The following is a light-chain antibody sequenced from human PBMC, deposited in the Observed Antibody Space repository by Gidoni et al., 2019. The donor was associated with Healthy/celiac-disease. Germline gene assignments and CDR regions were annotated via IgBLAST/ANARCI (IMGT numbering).Light chain of an antibody. CDR1: SLRSYY. J-gene: IGLJ2*01. Sequence: SSELTQYPAVSVALGQPVRITCQGDSLRSYYASWYQQKPGQAPVLVIYGKNNRPSGIPDRFSGSSSGNTASLTITGAQAEDEADYYCNSRDSSGNHLDVVFGGGTKLTVL. V-gene: IGLV3-19*01. CDR2: GKN. CDR3: NSRDSSGNHLDVV.